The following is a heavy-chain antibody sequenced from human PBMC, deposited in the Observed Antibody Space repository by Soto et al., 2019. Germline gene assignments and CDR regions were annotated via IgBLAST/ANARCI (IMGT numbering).Heavy chain of an antibody. Sequence: ESGGGLVKPGESLRLSCAGSGFTFSAYNINWVRQAPGKGLEWVSGINWNSGSIGYADSVKGRFAISRDNAKNSLHLQMNSLRAEDTAFYYCVKDESINWYSGHFRHWGQGTLVTVSS. CDR3: VKDESINWYSGHFRH. D-gene: IGHD6-13*01. CDR2: INWNSGSI. V-gene: IGHV3-9*01. J-gene: IGHJ1*01. CDR1: GFTFSAYN.